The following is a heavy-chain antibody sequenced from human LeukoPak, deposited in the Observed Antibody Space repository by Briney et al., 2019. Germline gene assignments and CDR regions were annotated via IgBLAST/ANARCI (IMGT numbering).Heavy chain of an antibody. CDR3: ARGWTRDGFNI. CDR2: TYYNSKWYN. J-gene: IGHJ3*02. Sequence: SQTLSLTCVISGDSVSNNAWNWVRQTPLGGLECLGRTYYNSKWYNDYAESVKSRISISPDTSKNQFSLQLNSVTPEDTAVYYCARGWTRDGFNIWSQETMVTVSS. D-gene: IGHD3/OR15-3a*01. V-gene: IGHV6-1*01. CDR1: GDSVSNNA.